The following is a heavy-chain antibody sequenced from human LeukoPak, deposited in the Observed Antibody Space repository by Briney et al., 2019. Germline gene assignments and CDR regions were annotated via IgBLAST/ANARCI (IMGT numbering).Heavy chain of an antibody. Sequence: SETLSLTCTVSGYSISSGYYWGWIRQPPGKGLEWIGSIYHSGRTFYNPSLKSRVTISVDTSKNQFSLKLSSVTAADTAVYYCARQVLRYFDWLLFFDYWGQGTLVTVSS. D-gene: IGHD3-9*01. V-gene: IGHV4-38-2*02. J-gene: IGHJ4*02. CDR2: IYHSGRT. CDR1: GYSISSGYY. CDR3: ARQVLRYFDWLLFFDY.